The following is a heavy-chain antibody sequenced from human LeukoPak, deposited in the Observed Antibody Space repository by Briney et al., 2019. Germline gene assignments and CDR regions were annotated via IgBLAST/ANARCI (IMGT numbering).Heavy chain of an antibody. CDR3: ARGSDSGAHFDY. D-gene: IGHD2-15*01. CDR1: GFTFSSYS. CDR2: ISSSSSYI. V-gene: IGHV3-21*01. J-gene: IGHJ4*02. Sequence: PGGSLRLSCAASGFTFSSYSVNWVRQAPGKGLEWVSSISSSSSYIYYADTVKGRFTISRDNAKNSLYLQMNSLRAEDTAVYYCARGSDSGAHFDYWGQGTLVTVSS.